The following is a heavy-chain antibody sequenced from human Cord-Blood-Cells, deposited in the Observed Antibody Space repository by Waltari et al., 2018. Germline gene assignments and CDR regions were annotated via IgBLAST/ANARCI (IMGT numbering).Heavy chain of an antibody. V-gene: IGHV3-9*01. Sequence: EVQLVESGGGLVQPGRSLRLYCAASGFTFDDYAMHWVRQAPGKGLELVPGISWNSGSIGYADSVKGLFTISRDNAKNPLYLQMNSLRAEDTAVYYGAKDRVPYGAAAGTNWFDPWGQGTLVTVSS. J-gene: IGHJ5*02. CDR1: GFTFDDYA. D-gene: IGHD6-13*01. CDR2: ISWNSGSI. CDR3: AKDRVPYGAAAGTNWFDP.